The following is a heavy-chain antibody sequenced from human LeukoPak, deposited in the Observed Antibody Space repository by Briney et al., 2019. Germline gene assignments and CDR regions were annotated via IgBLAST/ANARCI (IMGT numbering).Heavy chain of an antibody. V-gene: IGHV3-23*01. CDR3: AKDNGYGDYVEGYYYMDV. D-gene: IGHD4-17*01. Sequence: GWALTLSCAASGFTFSSYSMIWVRPAAGKGVEWVSAISRCGCSTYYADSVQGRFTISSGNSQNTLYLQVNSLRAEDTAVYYCAKDNGYGDYVEGYYYMDVWGKGTTVTVSS. CDR1: GFTFSSYS. CDR2: ISRCGCST. J-gene: IGHJ6*03.